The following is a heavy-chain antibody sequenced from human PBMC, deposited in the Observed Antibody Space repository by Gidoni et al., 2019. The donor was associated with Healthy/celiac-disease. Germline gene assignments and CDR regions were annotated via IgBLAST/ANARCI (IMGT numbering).Heavy chain of an antibody. CDR3: ATARYYYGSGSYPNPRHSYYYGMDV. V-gene: IGHV4-34*01. D-gene: IGHD3-10*01. CDR2: INHSGNT. CDR1: GGSFSGYY. Sequence: QVQLQQWGAGLLKPSETLSPTCAVYGGSFSGYYWSWIRQPTGKGLEWIGEINHSGNTHYNPSLKSGVTISVDTSKNQFSLKLRSVTAADTAVYYCATARYYYGSGSYPNPRHSYYYGMDVLGQGTTVTVSS. J-gene: IGHJ6*02.